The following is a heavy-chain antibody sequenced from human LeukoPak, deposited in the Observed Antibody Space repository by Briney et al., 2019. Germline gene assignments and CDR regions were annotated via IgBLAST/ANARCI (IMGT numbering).Heavy chain of an antibody. Sequence: SETLSLTCTVSGGSISSYYWSWIRQPPGKGLEWIGYIYYSGSTNYNPSLKSRVTISVDTSKNQFPLKLSSVTAADTAVYYCARATSYYYDSSGYYIDYWGQGTLATVSS. V-gene: IGHV4-59*01. CDR2: IYYSGST. J-gene: IGHJ4*02. CDR3: ARATSYYYDSSGYYIDY. D-gene: IGHD3-22*01. CDR1: GGSISSYY.